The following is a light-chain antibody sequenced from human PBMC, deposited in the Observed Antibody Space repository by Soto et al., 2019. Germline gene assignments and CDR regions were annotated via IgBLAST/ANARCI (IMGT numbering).Light chain of an antibody. CDR2: AAS. CDR1: QGIANY. J-gene: IGKJ1*01. Sequence: DFQMAQSPSSLSASVGDRVTITCRASQGIANYLAWYQQTPGKVPRLLMSAASTLQPGVPSRFSGSGSGTDFTLTISSLQPEDVATYYCQKYNSAPWTFGQGTKVEIK. CDR3: QKYNSAPWT. V-gene: IGKV1-27*01.